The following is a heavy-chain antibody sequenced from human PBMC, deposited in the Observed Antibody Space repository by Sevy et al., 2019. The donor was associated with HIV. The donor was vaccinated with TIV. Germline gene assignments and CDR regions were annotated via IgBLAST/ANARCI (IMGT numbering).Heavy chain of an antibody. V-gene: IGHV4-61*08. CDR3: ARLSGTYYPFDI. CDR2: IYHTGSS. J-gene: IGHJ4*02. Sequence: SETLSLTCSVSGVSVSSGGYYWTWIRQSPGKGLEWIAYIYHTGSSTYNPSLKNRVTISVDKSKDQLSLTLNSVTSADPAVYFCARLSGTYYPFDIWGQGTLVTVSS. CDR1: GVSVSSGGYY. D-gene: IGHD1-26*01.